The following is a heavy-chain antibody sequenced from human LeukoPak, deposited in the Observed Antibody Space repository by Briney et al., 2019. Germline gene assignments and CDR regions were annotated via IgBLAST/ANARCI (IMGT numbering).Heavy chain of an antibody. J-gene: IGHJ6*03. CDR3: ARTLRGPPYYYYYMDV. V-gene: IGHV1-18*01. Sequence: ASVKVSCKASGYTFTSYGISWVRQAPGQGLEWMGWISAYNGNTNYAQKLQGRVTMTTDTSTSTAYMELRSLRSDDTAVYYCARTLRGPPYYYYYMDVWGKGTTVTVSS. CDR2: ISAYNGNT. CDR1: GYTFTSYG.